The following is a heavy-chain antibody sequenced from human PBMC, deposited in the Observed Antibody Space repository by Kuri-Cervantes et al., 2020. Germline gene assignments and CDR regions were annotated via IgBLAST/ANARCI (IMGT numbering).Heavy chain of an antibody. J-gene: IGHJ4*02. CDR1: GYTFTSYG. CDR2: ISAYNGST. V-gene: IGHV1-18*01. CDR3: ATVPRYDILTGYNWTDY. D-gene: IGHD3-9*01. Sequence: ASVKVSCKASGYTFTSYGISWVRQAPGQGLEWMGWISAYNGSTNYAQKLQGRVTMTTDTSTSTAYMELSSLRSEDTAVYYCATVPRYDILTGYNWTDYWGQGTLVTVSS.